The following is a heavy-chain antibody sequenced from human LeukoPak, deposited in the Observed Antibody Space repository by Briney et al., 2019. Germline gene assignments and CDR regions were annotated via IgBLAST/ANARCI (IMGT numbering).Heavy chain of an antibody. D-gene: IGHD3-10*01. CDR3: ARGGYYGSGNDFRFDP. CDR1: GFTVSSNY. Sequence: GSLRLSCAASGFTVSSNYMSWIRQPPGKGLECIGYIHYTGSTNYNPSLKSRVTISVDTSKSQFSLKLSSVTAADTAIYYCARGGYYGSGNDFRFDPWGQGTLVTVSS. CDR2: IHYTGST. V-gene: IGHV4-59*02. J-gene: IGHJ5*02.